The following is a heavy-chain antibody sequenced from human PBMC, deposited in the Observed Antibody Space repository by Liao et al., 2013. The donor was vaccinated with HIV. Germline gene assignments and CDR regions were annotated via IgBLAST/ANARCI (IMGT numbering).Heavy chain of an antibody. D-gene: IGHD3-10*01. CDR1: GGSISSGDYY. V-gene: IGHV4-30-4*08. Sequence: QVQLQESGPGLVKPSETLSLTCTVSGGSISSGDYYWGWIRQPPGKGLEWIGYIYYSGSTYYNPSLKSRVTISVDTSKNQFSLKLSSVTAADTAVYYCARANYGSGSYYDYYYYYYMDVWGKGTTVTVSS. CDR2: IYYSGST. J-gene: IGHJ6*03. CDR3: ARANYGSGSYYDYYYYYYMDV.